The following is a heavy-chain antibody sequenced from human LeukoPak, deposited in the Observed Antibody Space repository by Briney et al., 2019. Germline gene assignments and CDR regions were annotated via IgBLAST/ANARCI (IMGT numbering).Heavy chain of an antibody. J-gene: IGHJ4*02. D-gene: IGHD3-9*01. CDR1: GFPFSSFT. CDR3: AKTLTGYLKFDY. CDR2: INGGGGST. V-gene: IGHV3-23*01. Sequence: GGSLRLSCAASGFPFSSFTMSWVRQAPGKGLEWVSAINGGGGSTFYADSVKGRFTISRDNSKNTLYLYMSSLRAEDAALYYCAKTLTGYLKFDYWGQGTLVTVSS.